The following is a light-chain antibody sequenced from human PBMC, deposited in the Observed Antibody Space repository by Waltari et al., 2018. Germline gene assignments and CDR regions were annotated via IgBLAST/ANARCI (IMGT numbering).Light chain of an antibody. J-gene: IGLJ2*01. CDR3: STTDSTGKT. CDR1: TLPTKY. V-gene: IGLV3-10*01. CDR2: EDK. Sequence: SFELTQPPSVSVSPGQPARITCFGDTLPTKYASWYQQKSGQAPVLDIYEDKKRPSGIPERISASSSGTTATLTISGAQVDDEGDYYCSTTDSTGKTFGGGTKLTVL.